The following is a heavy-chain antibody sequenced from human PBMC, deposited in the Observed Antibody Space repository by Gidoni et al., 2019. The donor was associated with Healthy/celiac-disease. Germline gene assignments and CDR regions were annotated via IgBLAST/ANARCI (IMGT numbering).Heavy chain of an antibody. Sequence: QVQLVESGGGVVQPGRYQRLPGAASGCTFSSEGLPWVRQAPGKGLELLAVISYDGINKYYADSVNGRFTISRDNSKNTLYLQMNSLRAEDTAVYYCASGPGDYYDSSGYYYRYFDYWGQGTLVTVSS. CDR1: GCTFSSEG. V-gene: IGHV3-30*03. CDR3: ASGPGDYYDSSGYYYRYFDY. CDR2: ISYDGINK. J-gene: IGHJ4*02. D-gene: IGHD3-22*01.